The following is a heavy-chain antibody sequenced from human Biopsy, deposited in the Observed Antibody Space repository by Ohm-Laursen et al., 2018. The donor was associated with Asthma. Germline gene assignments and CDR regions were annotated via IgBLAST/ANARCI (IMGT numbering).Heavy chain of an antibody. J-gene: IGHJ4*02. CDR1: GSMFRSFG. D-gene: IGHD5-12*01. V-gene: IGHV3-30*18. CDR3: AKRRGYSGHDNDY. Sequence: SLRLSCAASGSMFRSFGMHWVRQAPGKGLEWVAVISYDGSHKFYEDSVKGRFTISRDNSKNTLYLQMNSLRTEDTAVYYCAKRRGYSGHDNDYWGQGTLVIVSS. CDR2: ISYDGSHK.